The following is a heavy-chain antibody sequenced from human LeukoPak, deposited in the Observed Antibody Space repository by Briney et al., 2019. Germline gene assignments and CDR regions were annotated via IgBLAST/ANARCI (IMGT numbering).Heavy chain of an antibody. Sequence: SQTLSLTCTVSGDSISSGDYYWSWLRQPGGKGLEWIGRTSSSGSTNYNPSLKSRVTISVDTSKNQFSLKLSSVTAADTAVYFCARGPYSYDSSGAFDIWGQGTMVTVSS. D-gene: IGHD3-22*01. J-gene: IGHJ3*02. CDR2: TSSSGST. CDR1: GDSISSGDYY. V-gene: IGHV4-61*02. CDR3: ARGPYSYDSSGAFDI.